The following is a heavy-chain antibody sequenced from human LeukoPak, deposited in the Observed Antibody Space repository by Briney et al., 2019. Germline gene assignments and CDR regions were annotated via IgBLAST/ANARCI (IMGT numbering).Heavy chain of an antibody. J-gene: IGHJ4*02. CDR3: ARLYSSGWSYFDY. CDR1: GXTVSSNH. Sequence: PGGSLRLSCAASGXTVSSNHMSWVRQAPGKGLEWVSVIYSGGSTYYADSVKGRFSISRDNSNNTLYLQMNSLRAEDTAVYYCARLYSSGWSYFDYWGQGTLVTVSS. V-gene: IGHV3-53*01. CDR2: IYSGGST. D-gene: IGHD6-19*01.